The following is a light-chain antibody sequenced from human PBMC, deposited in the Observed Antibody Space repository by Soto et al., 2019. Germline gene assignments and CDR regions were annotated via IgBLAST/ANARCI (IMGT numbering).Light chain of an antibody. V-gene: IGKV3-20*01. Sequence: EIVLTQSPGTLSLSPGERATLSCRASQSVSSSYLAWYQQKPGQAPRLLIYGTSSRATGIPDRFSGSGSGTDFTLTISRLEREDFAVYYCQEYSNSRTFGQGTKLEI. CDR3: QEYSNSRT. J-gene: IGKJ2*01. CDR2: GTS. CDR1: QSVSSSY.